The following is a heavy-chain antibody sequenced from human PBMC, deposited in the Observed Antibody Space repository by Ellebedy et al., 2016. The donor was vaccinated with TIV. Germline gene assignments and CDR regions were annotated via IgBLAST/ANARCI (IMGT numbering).Heavy chain of an antibody. D-gene: IGHD4-17*01. Sequence: SETLSLTXAVSGGSISSGGYSWSWIRQPPGKGLEWIGYIYHSGSTYYNPSLKSRVTISVDRSKNQFSLKLSSVTAADTAVYYCARANDGDYPLGDAFDIWGQGTMVTVSS. V-gene: IGHV4-30-2*01. CDR1: GGSISSGGYS. CDR3: ARANDGDYPLGDAFDI. J-gene: IGHJ3*02. CDR2: IYHSGST.